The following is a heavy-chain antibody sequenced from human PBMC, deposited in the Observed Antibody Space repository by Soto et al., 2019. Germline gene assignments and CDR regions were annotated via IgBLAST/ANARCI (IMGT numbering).Heavy chain of an antibody. CDR2: IIPIFGTA. Sequence: SVKVSCKASGGTFSSYAISWVRQAPGQGLEWMGGIIPIFGTANYAQKFQGRVTITADESTSTAYMELSSLRSEDTAVYFCARLLTYCGGDCYSKYYGMDVWG. CDR3: ARLLTYCGGDCYSKYYGMDV. V-gene: IGHV1-69*13. J-gene: IGHJ6*02. D-gene: IGHD2-21*02. CDR1: GGTFSSYA.